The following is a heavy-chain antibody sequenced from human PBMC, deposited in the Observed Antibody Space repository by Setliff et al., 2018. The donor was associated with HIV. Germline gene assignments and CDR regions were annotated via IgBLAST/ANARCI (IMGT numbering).Heavy chain of an antibody. D-gene: IGHD1-26*01. J-gene: IGHJ4*02. CDR3: ARVGANANFDY. Sequence: PSETLSLTCSVSGGSISSYYWGWIRQPAGEGLEWIGRLHRSGNTINNPSLHSRVTMSVDTSKNHFSLNLHSVTAADTAVYYCARVGANANFDYWGQGTQVTVSS. CDR1: GGSISSYY. CDR2: LHRSGNT. V-gene: IGHV4-4*07.